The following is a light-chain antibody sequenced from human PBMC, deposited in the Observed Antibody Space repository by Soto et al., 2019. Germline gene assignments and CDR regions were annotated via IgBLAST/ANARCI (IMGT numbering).Light chain of an antibody. CDR1: QTISSY. V-gene: IGKV3-11*01. CDR2: DAS. Sequence: IVLTQSPATLSLSPGERATLSCRASQTISSYLLWYQQKPGQAPRLLIYDASNRATGIPARFSGSGSETDLTLTISSLEPEDFAVYYCQHRMNWPLTFGQGTRLEIK. J-gene: IGKJ5*01. CDR3: QHRMNWPLT.